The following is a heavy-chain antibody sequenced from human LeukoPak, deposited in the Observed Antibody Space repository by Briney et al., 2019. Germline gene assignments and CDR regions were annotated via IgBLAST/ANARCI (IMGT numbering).Heavy chain of an antibody. CDR3: ARGLFNYDSSGLNY. D-gene: IGHD3-22*01. Sequence: GGSLRLSCAASGFTFSSYSMNWVGQAPGKGLEGVSSITTSSYIYYADSVKGRFTISRDNAKNSLYLQMNSLRAEDTAVYYCARGLFNYDSSGLNYWGQGTLVTVSS. J-gene: IGHJ4*02. CDR1: GFTFSSYS. V-gene: IGHV3-21*01. CDR2: ITTSSYI.